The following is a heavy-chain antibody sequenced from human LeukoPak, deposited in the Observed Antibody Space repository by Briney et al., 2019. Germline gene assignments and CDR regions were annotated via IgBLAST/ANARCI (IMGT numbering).Heavy chain of an antibody. V-gene: IGHV1-8*03. Sequence: GASVKVSCKASGYTFTSYDINWVRQATGQGLEWMGWMNPNSGNTGYAQKFQGRVTITRNTSISTAYMELSSLRSEDTAVYYCARVSAAAGLDAFDIWGQGTMVTVSS. J-gene: IGHJ3*02. D-gene: IGHD6-13*01. CDR2: MNPNSGNT. CDR1: GYTFTSYD. CDR3: ARVSAAAGLDAFDI.